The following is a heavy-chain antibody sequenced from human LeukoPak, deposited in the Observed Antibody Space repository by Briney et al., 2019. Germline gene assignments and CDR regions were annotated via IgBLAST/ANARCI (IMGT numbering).Heavy chain of an antibody. D-gene: IGHD1-26*01. V-gene: IGHV3-30*03. CDR1: GFTFSDFA. CDR2: ISYDGSNK. CDR3: ASGLWVGDDAFDI. Sequence: AGGSLRLSCTASGFTFSDFAMHWVRQAPGKGLEWVAVISYDGSNKYYADSVKGRFTISRDNSKNTLYLQMNSLRAEDTAVYYCASGLWVGDDAFDIWGQGTMVTVSS. J-gene: IGHJ3*02.